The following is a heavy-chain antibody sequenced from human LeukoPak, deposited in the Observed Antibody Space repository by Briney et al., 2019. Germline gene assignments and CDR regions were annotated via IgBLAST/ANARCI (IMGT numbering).Heavy chain of an antibody. Sequence: GSSVKVSCKASGGTFSSYAISWVRQAPGQGLEWMGGIIPIFGTANYAQKFQGRVTITADKSTSTAYMELSSLRSEDTAVYYCARDRGGGSGSYSIKGNWFDPWGQGTLVTVSS. V-gene: IGHV1-69*06. CDR1: GGTFSSYA. J-gene: IGHJ5*02. CDR2: IIPIFGTA. D-gene: IGHD3-10*01. CDR3: ARDRGGGSGSYSIKGNWFDP.